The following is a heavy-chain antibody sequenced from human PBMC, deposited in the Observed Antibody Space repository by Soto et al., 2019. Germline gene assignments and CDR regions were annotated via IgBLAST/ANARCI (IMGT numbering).Heavy chain of an antibody. CDR2: TYYRSKWYN. CDR3: ARIRARYSGYDNDAFDI. J-gene: IGHJ3*02. CDR1: GDSVSSNSAA. D-gene: IGHD5-12*01. Sequence: QSPTLSLTCAISGDSVSSNSAAWNWIRQSPSRGLEWLGRTYYRSKWYNDYAVSVKSRITINPDTSKNQFSLQLNSVTPEDTAVYYCARIRARYSGYDNDAFDIWGQGTMVTVSS. V-gene: IGHV6-1*01.